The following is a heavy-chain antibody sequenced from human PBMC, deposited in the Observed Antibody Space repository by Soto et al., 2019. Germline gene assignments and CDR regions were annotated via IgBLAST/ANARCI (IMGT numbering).Heavy chain of an antibody. Sequence: GESLKISCKGSGYSFTSYWISWVRQMPGKGLEWMGRIDPSDSYTNYSPSFQGHVTISADKSISTAYLQWSSLKASDTAMYYCARPADTAMVYGYYYGMDVWGQGTTVTVSS. J-gene: IGHJ6*02. CDR3: ARPADTAMVYGYYYGMDV. D-gene: IGHD5-18*01. CDR2: IDPSDSYT. CDR1: GYSFTSYW. V-gene: IGHV5-10-1*01.